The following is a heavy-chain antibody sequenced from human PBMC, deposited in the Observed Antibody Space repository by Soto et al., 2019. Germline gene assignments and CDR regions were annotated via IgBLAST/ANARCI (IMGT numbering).Heavy chain of an antibody. CDR3: ARRQWLVGGYYYGMDV. CDR2: TSAYNGNT. Sequence: QVQLVQSGAAVKKPGASVKVSCKASGYTFTSYGISWVRQAPGQGLEWMGWTSAYNGNTNYAQKLQGRVTMTTDTSTSTAYMELRSLRSDVTAVYCCARRQWLVGGYYYGMDVWGRGTTVTVSS. J-gene: IGHJ6*02. V-gene: IGHV1-18*01. D-gene: IGHD6-19*01. CDR1: GYTFTSYG.